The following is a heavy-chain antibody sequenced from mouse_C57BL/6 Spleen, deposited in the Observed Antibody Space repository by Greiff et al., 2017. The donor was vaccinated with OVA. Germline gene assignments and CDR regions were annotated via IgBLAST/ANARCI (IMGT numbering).Heavy chain of an antibody. J-gene: IGHJ2*01. Sequence: VQLKESGAELAKPGASVKLSCKASGYTFTSYWMHWVKQRPGQGLEWIGYINPSSGYTKYNQKFKDKATLTADKSSSTAYMQLSSLTYEDSAVYYCARGVYGTPNYFDYWGQGTTLTVSS. V-gene: IGHV1-7*01. CDR3: ARGVYGTPNYFDY. CDR2: INPSSGYT. CDR1: GYTFTSYW. D-gene: IGHD1-1*01.